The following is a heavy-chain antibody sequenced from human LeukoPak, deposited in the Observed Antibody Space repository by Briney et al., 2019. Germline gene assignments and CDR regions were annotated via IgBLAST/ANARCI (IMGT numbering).Heavy chain of an antibody. J-gene: IGHJ3*02. D-gene: IGHD3-16*02. CDR2: INHLGST. CDR3: ARRPGLLGELSPGALDI. CDR1: DGSFSGYY. V-gene: IGHV4-34*01. Sequence: PSETLSLTCAVYDGSFSGYYWTWIRQPPGKGLEWIGEINHLGSTNYSPSLRSRVTMSVETSKKQFSLNLNSATAADTAVYYCARRPGLLGELSPGALDIWGQGTMVTVSS.